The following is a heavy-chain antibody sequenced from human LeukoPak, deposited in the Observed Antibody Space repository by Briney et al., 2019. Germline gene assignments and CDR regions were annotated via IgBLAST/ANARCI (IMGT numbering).Heavy chain of an antibody. CDR2: IYYSGST. CDR1: GGSISSGSYY. D-gene: IGHD6-13*01. CDR3: ASWTGAAAGEQ. V-gene: IGHV4-61*01. Sequence: PSETLSLTCTVSGGSISSGSYYWSWIRQPPGKGLEWIGYIYYSGSTNYNPSLKSRVTISIDTSKNQFSLKLSSVTAADTAVYYCASWTGAAAGEQWGQGTLVTVSS. J-gene: IGHJ4*02.